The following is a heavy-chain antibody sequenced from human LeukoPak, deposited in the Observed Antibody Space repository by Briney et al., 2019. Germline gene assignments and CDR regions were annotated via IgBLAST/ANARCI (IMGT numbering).Heavy chain of an antibody. CDR2: ISSSGSTI. J-gene: IGHJ4*02. CDR3: SGGRLSREGFDY. CDR1: GFTFSDYY. Sequence: GGALRLSCAASGFTFSDYYMSWIRQAPGKGLEWVSYISSSGSTIYYAHSVKGRFTISRDNSKNTLYLQMNSLRAEDTAVYYCSGGRLSREGFDYWGQGNLVTVSS. D-gene: IGHD3-16*01. V-gene: IGHV3-11*01.